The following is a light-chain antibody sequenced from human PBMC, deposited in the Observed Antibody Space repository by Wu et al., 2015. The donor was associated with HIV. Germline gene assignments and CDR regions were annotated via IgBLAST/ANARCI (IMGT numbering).Light chain of an antibody. J-gene: IGKJ5*01. Sequence: EIVLTQSPATLSFSPGETATLSCRASQSVSGTLAWYQRKPGQPPRLLIYDASTRATGIPARFGGSGSVTDFTLTISSLEPEDFALYYCQQHNKWPLTFGQGTRLEIK. CDR3: QQHNKWPLT. CDR2: DAS. V-gene: IGKV3-11*01. CDR1: QSVSGT.